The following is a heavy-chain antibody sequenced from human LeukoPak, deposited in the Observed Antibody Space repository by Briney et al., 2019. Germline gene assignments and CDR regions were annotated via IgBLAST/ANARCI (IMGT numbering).Heavy chain of an antibody. V-gene: IGHV3-74*01. CDR3: ARKGYCSGGSCYSTYFDY. CDR2: INSDGSST. D-gene: IGHD2-15*01. Sequence: PGGSLRLSCAVSGFTFSSYWMHWVRQAPGKGLVWVSRINSDGSSTSYADSVKGRFTISRDNAKNTLYLQMNSLRAEDTAVYYCARKGYCSGGSCYSTYFDYWGQGTLVTVSS. CDR1: GFTFSSYW. J-gene: IGHJ4*02.